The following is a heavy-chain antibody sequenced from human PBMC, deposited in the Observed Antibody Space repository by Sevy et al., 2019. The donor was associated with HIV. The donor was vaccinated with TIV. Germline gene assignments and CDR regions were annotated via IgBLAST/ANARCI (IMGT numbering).Heavy chain of an antibody. V-gene: IGHV3-7*01. CDR2: ISQDGSEI. CDR3: ARAMGV. J-gene: IGHJ6*02. CDR1: GISISSHW. Sequence: GGSLRLSCVGAGISISSHWMNWVRQSPGKGLEWVANISQDGSEIYYVGSVKGRLTISRDNARNSGYLQMHSLSVEDSGVYYCARAMGVWGQGTTVTVSS.